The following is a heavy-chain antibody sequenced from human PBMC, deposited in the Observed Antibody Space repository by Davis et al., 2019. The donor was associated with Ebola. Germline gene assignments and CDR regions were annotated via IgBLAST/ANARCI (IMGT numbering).Heavy chain of an antibody. CDR1: GYTFTGYY. CDR3: ATKSSGWYDLGFDY. D-gene: IGHD6-19*01. V-gene: IGHV1-2*06. CDR2: INPNSGGT. Sequence: ASVKVSRKASGYTFTGYYMHWVRQAPGQGLEWMGRINPNSGGTNYAQKFQGRVTMTRDTSISTAYMELSRLRSDDTAVYYCATKSSGWYDLGFDYWGQGTLVTVSS. J-gene: IGHJ4*02.